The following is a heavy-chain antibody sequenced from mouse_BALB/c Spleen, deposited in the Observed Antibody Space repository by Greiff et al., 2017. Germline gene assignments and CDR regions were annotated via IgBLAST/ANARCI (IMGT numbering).Heavy chain of an antibody. Sequence: EVQVVESGGGLVKPGGSLKLSCAASGFTFSSYAMSWVRQSPEKRLEWVAEISSGGSYTYYPDTVTGRFTISRDNAKNTLYLEMSSLRSEDTAMYYCARDREITTGFAYWGQGTLVTVSA. CDR1: GFTFSSYA. CDR3: ARDREITTGFAY. D-gene: IGHD2-4*01. J-gene: IGHJ3*01. CDR2: ISSGGSYT. V-gene: IGHV5-9-4*01.